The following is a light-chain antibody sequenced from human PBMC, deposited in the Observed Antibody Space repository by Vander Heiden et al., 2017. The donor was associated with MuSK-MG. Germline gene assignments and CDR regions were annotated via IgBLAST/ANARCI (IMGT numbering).Light chain of an antibody. CDR2: DAS. CDR1: QSVSSY. J-gene: IGKJ4*01. Sequence: EIVLTQSPVNLSLSPGERATLSCRASQSVSSYLAWYQQKPGQAPRLLIYDASNRATGIKPRFSGSGYGTDFTLTISSLEPEDFAVYYCQQRNNWHPSLTFGGGTKVEIK. V-gene: IGKV3-11*01. CDR3: QQRNNWHPSLT.